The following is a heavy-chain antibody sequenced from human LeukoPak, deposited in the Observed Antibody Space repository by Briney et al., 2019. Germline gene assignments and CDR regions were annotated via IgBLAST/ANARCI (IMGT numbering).Heavy chain of an antibody. Sequence: SESLSLTCTVSGYSISSGYYWGWIRQPPGKGLEWIGSIYHSGSTYYNPSLKSRVAISVDTSKNQFSLKLTSVTAADTAVYYCARNYDFWRGYLDYWGQGTLVTVSS. CDR3: ARNYDFWRGYLDY. CDR1: GYSISSGYY. CDR2: IYHSGST. D-gene: IGHD3-3*01. V-gene: IGHV4-38-2*02. J-gene: IGHJ4*02.